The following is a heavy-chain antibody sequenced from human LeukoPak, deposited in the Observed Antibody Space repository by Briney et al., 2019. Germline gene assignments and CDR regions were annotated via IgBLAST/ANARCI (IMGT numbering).Heavy chain of an antibody. CDR2: VRYDSSNK. CDR3: ARARTGTTTL. V-gene: IGHV3-30*02. Sequence: PGGSLRLSCAASGFTFSGYGMHWVRQAPGKGLEWVAFVRYDSSNKYYADSVKGRFTVSRDNSKNMLYPQMNSLRAEDTAVYYCARARTGTTTLWGQGTLVTVSS. D-gene: IGHD1-14*01. J-gene: IGHJ4*02. CDR1: GFTFSGYG.